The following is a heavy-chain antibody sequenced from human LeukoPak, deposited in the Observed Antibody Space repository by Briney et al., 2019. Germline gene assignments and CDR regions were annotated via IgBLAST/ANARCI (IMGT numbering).Heavy chain of an antibody. D-gene: IGHD2-2*02. CDR2: IYYSGST. J-gene: IGHJ4*02. CDR1: GGSISSGDYY. V-gene: IGHV4-30-4*08. CDR3: ASSTVPAAIPYCDL. Sequence: SETLSLTCTVSGGSISSGDYYWSWIRQPPGKGLEWIGYIYYSGSTYYNPSLKSRVTISVDTSKHQFSLKLSSVTAADTAVYYCASSTVPAAIPYCDLWGQRPRVSVSS.